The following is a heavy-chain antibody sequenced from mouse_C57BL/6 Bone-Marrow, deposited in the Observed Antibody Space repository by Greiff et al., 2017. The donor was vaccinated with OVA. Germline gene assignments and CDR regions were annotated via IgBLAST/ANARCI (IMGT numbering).Heavy chain of an antibody. J-gene: IGHJ4*01. CDR1: GYTFTSYW. CDR2: IYPGSGST. D-gene: IGHD1-3*01. CDR3: AREGGKDAMDY. V-gene: IGHV1-55*01. Sequence: QVQLQQSGAELVKPGASVKMSCKASGYTFTSYWITWVKQRPGQGLEWIGDIYPGSGSTNYNEKFKSKATLTVDTSSSTAYMQLSSLTSEDSAVYYCAREGGKDAMDYWGQGTSVTVSS.